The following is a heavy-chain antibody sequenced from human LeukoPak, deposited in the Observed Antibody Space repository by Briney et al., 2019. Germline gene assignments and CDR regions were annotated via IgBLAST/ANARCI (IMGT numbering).Heavy chain of an antibody. CDR2: IYPGDSDT. J-gene: IGHJ6*03. D-gene: IGHD1-26*01. Sequence: GESLKISCKGAAYSFTSYWIGWVRQMPGKGLEWMGIIYPGDSDTRYSPSFQGQVTISADKSISTAYLQWSSLKASDTAMYYCASTGERRSYYYYMDVWGKGTTVTVSS. CDR3: ASTGERRSYYYYMDV. V-gene: IGHV5-51*01. CDR1: AYSFTSYW.